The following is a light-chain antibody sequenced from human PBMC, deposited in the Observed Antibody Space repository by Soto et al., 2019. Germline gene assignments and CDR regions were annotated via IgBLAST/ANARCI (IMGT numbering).Light chain of an antibody. Sequence: DIQMTQSPSSLSTSVGDRVTITCRASQSISTYLNWYQQKPGKAPKLLIYAAASLQSGVPSRFSGSGSGTDFTLTISSLQPEDFATYFCQQSYCTPWTFGQGSKVEI. CDR2: AAA. CDR3: QQSYCTPWT. J-gene: IGKJ1*01. CDR1: QSISTY. V-gene: IGKV1-39*01.